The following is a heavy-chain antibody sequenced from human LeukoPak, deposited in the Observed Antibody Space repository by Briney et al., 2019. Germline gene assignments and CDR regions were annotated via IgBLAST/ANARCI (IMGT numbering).Heavy chain of an antibody. CDR2: IYPSGST. V-gene: IGHV4-34*01. J-gene: IGHJ4*02. D-gene: IGHD6-19*01. CDR1: GGSFSGYY. CDR3: AATMPVAGMGHFY. Sequence: SETLSLTCAVYGGSFSGYYWGWIRQPPGKGLEWIGTIYPSGSTDYNPSLKSRVTMSLDTSKNHFSLKLTSVTAADTAVYYCAATMPVAGMGHFYWGQGTLVTVSS.